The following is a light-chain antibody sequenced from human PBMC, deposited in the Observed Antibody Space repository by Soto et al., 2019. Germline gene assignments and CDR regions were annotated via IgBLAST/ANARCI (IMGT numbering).Light chain of an antibody. CDR2: GTS. CDR1: QTVSTKY. CDR3: QQYGTSTGVT. V-gene: IGKV3-20*01. J-gene: IGKJ3*01. Sequence: ENVLTQSPGTLSLSPGERATLSCRASQTVSTKYVAWYQQKPGQAPRLLLYGTSSRATGIPDRFSGSGSGTDFMLTISRLEPEDFAVYYCQQYGTSTGVTFGPGTKLDIK.